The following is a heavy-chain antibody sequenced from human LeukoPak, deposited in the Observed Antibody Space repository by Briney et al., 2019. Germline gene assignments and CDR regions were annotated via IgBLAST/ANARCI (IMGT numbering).Heavy chain of an antibody. CDR3: AREFKSGYGMWA. CDR2: TTSSSDYI. J-gene: IGHJ5*02. V-gene: IGHV3-21*01. CDR1: GFTFSSYS. D-gene: IGHD5-18*01. Sequence: PGGSLRLSCTASGFTFSSYSMNWVRQAPGKGLEWVSSTTSSSDYIYYADSVKGRFTISRDNAENSLHLQMNSLRADDTAVYYCAREFKSGYGMWAWGQGTLVTVSS.